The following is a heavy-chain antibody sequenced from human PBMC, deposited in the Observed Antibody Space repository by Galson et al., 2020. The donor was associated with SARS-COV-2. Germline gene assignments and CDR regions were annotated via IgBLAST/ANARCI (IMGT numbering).Heavy chain of an antibody. CDR2: INRDHDE. CDR3: AHVLYFESSGYWGFDY. D-gene: IGHD3-22*01. CDR1: GFSLRRSGVG. V-gene: IGHV2-5*02. J-gene: IGHJ4*02. Sequence: SGPTLVKPTQTFTLTCTFSGFSLRRSGVGVARPRHPPGTPLPCLALINRDHDEHYSPSLKSRLTITKATSKNQVVLTMTNMDPVDTGTYFCAHVLYFESSGYWGFDYWGQGTRVIVSS.